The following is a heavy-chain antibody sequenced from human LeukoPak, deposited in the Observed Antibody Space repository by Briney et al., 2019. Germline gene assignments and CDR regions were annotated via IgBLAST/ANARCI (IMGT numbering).Heavy chain of an antibody. CDR2: INPNSGGT. Sequence: ASAKVSCKASGYTFTGYYMHWVRQAPGQGLEWMGRINPNSGGTNYAQKFQGRVTMTRDTSISTAYMELSRLRSDGTAVYYCARDKGGERYYYYGMDVWGQGTTVTVSS. CDR3: ARDKGGERYYYYGMDV. CDR1: GYTFTGYY. V-gene: IGHV1-2*02. J-gene: IGHJ6*02. D-gene: IGHD2-15*01.